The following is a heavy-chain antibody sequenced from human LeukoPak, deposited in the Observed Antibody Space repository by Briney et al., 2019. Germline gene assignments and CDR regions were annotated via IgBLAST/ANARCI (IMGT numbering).Heavy chain of an antibody. D-gene: IGHD1-14*01. V-gene: IGHV3-23*01. CDR2: ISGSADST. CDR3: ARDAGKGSKDFEFDY. J-gene: IGHJ4*02. CDR1: GFMFSTYE. Sequence: PGGSLRLSCAASGFMFSTYELSWVRQAPGQGLDWVSSISGSADSTYYADSVKGRFTISRDNSKNTLFLLMNIPRAEDTAVYFCARDAGKGSKDFEFDYWGQGIRVTVSS.